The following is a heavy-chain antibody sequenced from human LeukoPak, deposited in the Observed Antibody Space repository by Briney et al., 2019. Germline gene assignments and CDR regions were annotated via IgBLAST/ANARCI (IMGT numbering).Heavy chain of an antibody. J-gene: IGHJ4*02. CDR2: ISAYSGNT. D-gene: IGHD2-15*01. CDR1: GYTFTSYG. Sequence: GASVKVSCKASGYTFTSYGISWVRQAPGQGLEWMGWISAYSGNTNYAQKLQGRVTMTTDTSTSTAYMELRSLRSDDTAVYYCARDRLALVAATPFDYWGQGTLVTVSS. CDR3: ARDRLALVAATPFDY. V-gene: IGHV1-18*01.